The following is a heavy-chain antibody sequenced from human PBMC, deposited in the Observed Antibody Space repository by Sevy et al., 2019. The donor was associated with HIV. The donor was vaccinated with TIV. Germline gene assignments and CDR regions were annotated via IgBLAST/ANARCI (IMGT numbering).Heavy chain of an antibody. CDR3: ARDGSSGWYEDY. V-gene: IGHV3-7*01. Sequence: GGSLRLSCAASGFSFSWYWMSWVRQTPEKGLEWVANIKQDGSEKNYVDSVKGRFTISRDNAKNSLYLQMNSLRDEDTAVYYCARDGSSGWYEDYWGQGTLVTVSS. CDR2: IKQDGSEK. D-gene: IGHD6-19*01. J-gene: IGHJ4*02. CDR1: GFSFSWYW.